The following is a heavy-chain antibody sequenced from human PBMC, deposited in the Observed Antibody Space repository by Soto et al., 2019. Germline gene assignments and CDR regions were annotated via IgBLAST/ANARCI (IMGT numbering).Heavy chain of an antibody. Sequence: SETLSLTCAVYGGSFSGYYWSWIRQPPGKGLEWIGEINHSGSTNYNPSLKSRVTISVDTSKNQFSLKLSSVTAADTAVYYCARGALRYFDWSYWGQRPLVTVAS. D-gene: IGHD3-9*01. CDR3: ARGALRYFDWSY. CDR1: GGSFSGYY. J-gene: IGHJ4*02. V-gene: IGHV4-34*01. CDR2: INHSGST.